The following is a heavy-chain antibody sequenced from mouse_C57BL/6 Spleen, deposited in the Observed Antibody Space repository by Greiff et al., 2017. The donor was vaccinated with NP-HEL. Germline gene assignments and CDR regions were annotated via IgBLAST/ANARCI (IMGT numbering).Heavy chain of an antibody. V-gene: IGHV3-6*01. CDR2: ISYDGSN. D-gene: IGHD1-1*02. CDR3: ARRLWDY. Sequence: EVKLMESGPGLVKPSQSLSLTCSVTGYSITSGYYWNWIRQFPGNKLEWMGYISYDGSNNYNPSLKNRISITRDTSKNQFFLKLNSVTTEDTATYYCARRLWDYWGQGTTLTVSS. J-gene: IGHJ2*01. CDR1: GYSITSGYY.